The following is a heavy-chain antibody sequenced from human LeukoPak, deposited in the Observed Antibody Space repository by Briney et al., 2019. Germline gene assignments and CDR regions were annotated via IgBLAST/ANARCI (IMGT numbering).Heavy chain of an antibody. Sequence: GASVKVSCKASGYTFTGYYMHWVRQAPGQGLEWMGWISAYNGNTNYAQKLQGRVTMTTDTSTSTAYMELRSLRSDDTAVYYCAKEGSRSIFQLWGQGTLVSVS. CDR2: ISAYNGNT. D-gene: IGHD6-6*01. J-gene: IGHJ1*01. CDR1: GYTFTGYY. V-gene: IGHV1-18*04. CDR3: AKEGSRSIFQL.